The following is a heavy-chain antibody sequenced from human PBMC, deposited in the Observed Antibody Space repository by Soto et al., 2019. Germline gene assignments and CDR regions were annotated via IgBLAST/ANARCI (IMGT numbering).Heavy chain of an antibody. Sequence: GGSLRLSCAASGFTFSDYYMSWIRQAPGKGLEWVSYISSSSSTIYYADSVKGRFTISRDNAKNSLYLQMNSLRAEDTAVYYCASKQLVLGDGFDIWGQGTMVTVSS. V-gene: IGHV3-11*01. CDR3: ASKQLVLGDGFDI. CDR2: ISSSSSTI. CDR1: GFTFSDYY. D-gene: IGHD6-13*01. J-gene: IGHJ3*02.